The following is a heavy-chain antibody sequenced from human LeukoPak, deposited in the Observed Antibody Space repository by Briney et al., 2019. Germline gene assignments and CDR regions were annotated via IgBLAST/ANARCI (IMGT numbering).Heavy chain of an antibody. J-gene: IGHJ4*02. D-gene: IGHD1-26*01. CDR3: SRESGAFCPFGY. V-gene: IGHV4-59*12. CDR2: IFSSGST. Sequence: SETLSLTCSVSGGSISAYYWSWIRQPPGRGLEWVGYIFSSGSTTYNPSLNSRVTISVDTSKNQFSLKLSSVTAADTAIYYCSRESGAFCPFGYWGQGTLVIVPS. CDR1: GGSISAYY.